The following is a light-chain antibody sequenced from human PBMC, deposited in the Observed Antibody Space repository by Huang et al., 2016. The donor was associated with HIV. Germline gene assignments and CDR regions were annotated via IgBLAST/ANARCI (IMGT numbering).Light chain of an antibody. V-gene: IGKV4-1*01. CDR3: QQYYSTPYT. Sequence: DIVMTQSPDSLAVSLGERATINCKSSQGVLSSSNNKYYLSWYQQKPGHPPKLLIYWSSTRESGVPDRFSGSGSGTDFTLSISSLQAEDVAIYYCQQYYSTPYTFGQGTKLEI. CDR1: QGVLSSSNNKYY. CDR2: WSS. J-gene: IGKJ2*01.